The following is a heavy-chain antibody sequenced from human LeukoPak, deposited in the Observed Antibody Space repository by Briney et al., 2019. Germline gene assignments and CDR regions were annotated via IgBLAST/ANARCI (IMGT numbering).Heavy chain of an antibody. CDR1: GGSISGYY. D-gene: IGHD3-3*01. J-gene: IGHJ6*02. CDR3: ARLMAFYDFWSGYPRDYYYYGMDV. V-gene: IGHV4-59*08. Sequence: NPSETLSLTCTVSGGSISGYYWSWIRQPPGKGLEWIGYIYYSGSTNYNPSLKSRVTISVDTSKNQFSLKLSSVTAADTAVYYCARLMAFYDFWSGYPRDYYYYGMDVWGQGTTVTVSS. CDR2: IYYSGST.